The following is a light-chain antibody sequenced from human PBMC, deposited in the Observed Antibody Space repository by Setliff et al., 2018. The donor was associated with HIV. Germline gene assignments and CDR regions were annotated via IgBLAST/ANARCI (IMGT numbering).Light chain of an antibody. CDR3: CSYTTYSTYV. Sequence: QSALTQPRSVSGSPGQSVTISCAGSSFDIGGSHYVSWYQHHRGEAPRLLIYDVYKRPSGVPDRFSGSKSVNTASLTISGLLAEDEADYYCCSYTTYSTYVFGTGTRSPS. CDR2: DVY. V-gene: IGLV2-11*01. CDR1: SFDIGGSHY. J-gene: IGLJ1*01.